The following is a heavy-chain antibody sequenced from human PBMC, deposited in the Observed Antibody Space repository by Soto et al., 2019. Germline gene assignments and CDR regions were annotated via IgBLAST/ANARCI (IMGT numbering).Heavy chain of an antibody. V-gene: IGHV3-33*01. CDR3: ARDFVVLTGPVAGNNWFDP. Sequence: GGSLRLSCAASGFTFSSYGMHWVRQAPGKGLEWVAVIWYDGSNKYYADSVKGRFTISRDNSKNTLYLQMNSLRAEDTAVYYCARDFVVLTGPVAGNNWFDPWGQGTLVTVSS. CDR1: GFTFSSYG. J-gene: IGHJ5*02. CDR2: IWYDGSNK. D-gene: IGHD6-19*01.